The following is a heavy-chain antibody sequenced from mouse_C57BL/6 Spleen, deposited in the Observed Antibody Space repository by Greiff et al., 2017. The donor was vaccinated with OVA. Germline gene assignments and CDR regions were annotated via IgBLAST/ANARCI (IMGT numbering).Heavy chain of an antibody. CDR2: INPNNGGT. CDR3: ARHWDLQRYFDV. J-gene: IGHJ1*03. Sequence: EVQLQESGPELVKPGASVKIPCKASGYTFTDYNMDWVKQSHGKSLEWIGDINPNNGGTIYNQKFKGKATLTVDKSSSTAYMELRSLTSEDTAVYYCARHWDLQRYFDVWGTGTTVTVSS. CDR1: GYTFTDYN. V-gene: IGHV1-18*01. D-gene: IGHD4-1*01.